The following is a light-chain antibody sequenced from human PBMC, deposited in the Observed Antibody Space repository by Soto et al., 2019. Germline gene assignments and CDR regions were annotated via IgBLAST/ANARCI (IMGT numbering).Light chain of an antibody. J-gene: IGLJ1*01. V-gene: IGLV2-14*01. CDR1: SSDVGGYNS. Sequence: SVLTQPASGSGSPGLSIAISCTGTSSDVGGYNSVSWYQQHPGKAPKLVIYDVTSRPSGVSNRFSGSKSGNTASLTISGLQAEDEGDYYCSSYRTGGSYVFGTGTKVTVL. CDR2: DVT. CDR3: SSYRTGGSYV.